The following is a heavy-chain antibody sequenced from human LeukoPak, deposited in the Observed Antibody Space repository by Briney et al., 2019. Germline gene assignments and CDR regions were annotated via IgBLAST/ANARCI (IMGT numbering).Heavy chain of an antibody. J-gene: IGHJ4*02. Sequence: GGSLRLSCAASGFTFSSYWMSWVRQAPGKGLEWVSGIRGTGGRTFYADSVKGRFTISRDNSKDMLFLEMKSLRVDDTALYYCAMIGGTTGPFDAWGQGTLVTVSS. V-gene: IGHV3-23*01. CDR2: IRGTGGRT. D-gene: IGHD1-7*01. CDR3: AMIGGTTGPFDA. CDR1: GFTFSSYW.